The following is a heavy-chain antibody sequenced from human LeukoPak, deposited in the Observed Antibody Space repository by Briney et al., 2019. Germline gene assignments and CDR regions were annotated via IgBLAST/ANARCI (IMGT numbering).Heavy chain of an antibody. J-gene: IGHJ4*02. CDR3: ARDRGWLQLLPHYFDY. CDR1: GFTFSIYW. CDR2: IKQDGTEK. D-gene: IGHD5-24*01. V-gene: IGHV3-7*03. Sequence: PGGSLRLSCAASGFTFSIYWMTWVRQAPGKGLEWVANIKQDGTEKYYMDSVKGRFTISRDNAKNSLYLQMNSLRAEDTAVYYCARDRGWLQLLPHYFDYWGQGTLVTVSS.